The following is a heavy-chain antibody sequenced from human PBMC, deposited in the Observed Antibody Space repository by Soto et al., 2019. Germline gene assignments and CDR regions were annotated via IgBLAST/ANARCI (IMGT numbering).Heavy chain of an antibody. CDR1: GGSISSGGYY. CDR3: ARDLGPMVRGVMWFDP. Sequence: QVQLQESGPGLVKPSQTLSLTCTVSGGSISSGGYYWSWIRQHPGKGLEWIGYIYYSGSTYYNPSLKSRVTISVDTSKHQFSLKLSSVTAADTAVYYCARDLGPMVRGVMWFDPWGQGTLVTVSS. D-gene: IGHD3-10*01. J-gene: IGHJ5*02. CDR2: IYYSGST. V-gene: IGHV4-31*03.